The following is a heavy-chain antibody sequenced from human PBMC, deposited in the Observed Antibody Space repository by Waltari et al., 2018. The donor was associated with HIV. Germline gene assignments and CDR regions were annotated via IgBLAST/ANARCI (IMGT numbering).Heavy chain of an antibody. CDR1: GFTFADYA. CDR2: IRSTTFHGTT. J-gene: IGHJ4*02. Sequence: EVQLVESGGGLVQPGRSLRLSCTASGFTFADYAMTWFRQAPGKGLEWVGFIRSTTFHGTTEYAASVRGRFTISRDDSKSIAYLQMNSLKPEDTAVYYCTRRDYDSGSYFHFDYWGQGTLVTVSS. CDR3: TRRDYDSGSYFHFDY. V-gene: IGHV3-49*03. D-gene: IGHD3-10*01.